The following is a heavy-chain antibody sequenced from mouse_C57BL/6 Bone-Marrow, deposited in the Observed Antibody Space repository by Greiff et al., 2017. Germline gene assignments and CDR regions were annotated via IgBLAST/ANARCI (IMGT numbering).Heavy chain of an antibody. CDR1: GYSITSGYY. Sequence: ESGPGLVKPSQSLSLTCSVTGYSITSGYYWNWIRQFPGNKLEWMGYISYDGSNNYNPSLKNRISITRDTSKNQFFLKLTSVTTEDTATYYCARGGCDYHAMDYWGQGTSVTVSS. CDR2: ISYDGSN. J-gene: IGHJ4*01. CDR3: ARGGCDYHAMDY. V-gene: IGHV3-6*01.